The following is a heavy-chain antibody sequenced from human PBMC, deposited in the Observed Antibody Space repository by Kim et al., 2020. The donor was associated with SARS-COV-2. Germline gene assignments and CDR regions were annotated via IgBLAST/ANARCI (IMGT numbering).Heavy chain of an antibody. D-gene: IGHD3-16*02. J-gene: IGHJ6*02. CDR2: ISYDGSNK. CDR3: ARDAYVWGSYRSMDF. Sequence: GGSLRLSCAASGFTFSSYAMHWVRQAPGKGLEWVAVISYDGSNKYYADSVKGRFTISRDNSKNTLYLQMNSLRAEDTAVYYCARDAYVWGSYRSMDFWGQGTTVTVSS. CDR1: GFTFSSYA. V-gene: IGHV3-30*04.